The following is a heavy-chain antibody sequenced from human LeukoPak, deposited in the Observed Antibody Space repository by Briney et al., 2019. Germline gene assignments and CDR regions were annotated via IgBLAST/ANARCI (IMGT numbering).Heavy chain of an antibody. V-gene: IGHV4-59*01. CDR3: ARVYSWFGDTPIDY. Sequence: PSETLSLTCTVSGGSISSYYWSWIRQPQGQGLEWNGYIDHSGSTNYNPSLKSRVTISVDTSKNQFSLKLSSVTAADTAVYYCARVYSWFGDTPIDYWGQGTLVTVSS. CDR1: GGSISSYY. CDR2: IDHSGST. J-gene: IGHJ4*02. D-gene: IGHD3-10*01.